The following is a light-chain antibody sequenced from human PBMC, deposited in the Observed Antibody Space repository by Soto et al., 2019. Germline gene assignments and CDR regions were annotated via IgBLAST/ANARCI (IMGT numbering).Light chain of an antibody. CDR1: QSVSSSY. CDR2: GAS. J-gene: IGKJ2*01. V-gene: IGKV3-20*01. CDR3: QQYGSSPYT. Sequence: EIVLTQSPGTLSLSPGESATLSCRASQSVSSSYLAWYQQKPGQAPRLIIYGASDRATGIPDRFSGSGSGTDFTLTISRLEPEDFAVYYCQQYGSSPYTFGQGTKLEIK.